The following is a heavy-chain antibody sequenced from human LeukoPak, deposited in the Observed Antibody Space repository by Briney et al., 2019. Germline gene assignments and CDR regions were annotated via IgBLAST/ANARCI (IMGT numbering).Heavy chain of an antibody. J-gene: IGHJ4*02. CDR1: GGSISGFY. CDR2: IYNSGST. V-gene: IGHV4-59*01. D-gene: IGHD6-19*01. Sequence: SETLSLTCTVSGGSISGFYWSWIRQPPGKGLEWIGYIYNSGSTNYNPSLKSRVTISVDTSKNQFSLKLSSVTAADTAVYHCARVAVTYDSGWYFDYWGQGTLVTVSS. CDR3: ARVAVTYDSGWYFDY.